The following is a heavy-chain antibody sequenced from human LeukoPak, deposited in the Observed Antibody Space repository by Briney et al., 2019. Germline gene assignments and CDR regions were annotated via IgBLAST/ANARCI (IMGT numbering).Heavy chain of an antibody. J-gene: IGHJ4*02. Sequence: ASVKVSCKASGYTFASYGISWVRQAPGQGLEWMGWISATNGNTNYAQKLQGRVTMTTDTPTTTAYMELRSLRSDDTAVYYCARGVGVNCRPDYWGQGTLVTVSS. CDR2: ISATNGNT. CDR3: ARGVGVNCRPDY. V-gene: IGHV1-18*01. CDR1: GYTFASYG. D-gene: IGHD1-26*01.